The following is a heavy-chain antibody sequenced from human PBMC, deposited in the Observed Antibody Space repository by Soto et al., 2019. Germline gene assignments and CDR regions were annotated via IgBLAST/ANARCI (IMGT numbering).Heavy chain of an antibody. CDR1: GGSISSGGYY. D-gene: IGHD6-19*01. CDR2: IYYSGST. Sequence: SLPCTVSGGSISSGGYYWSWIRQHPGKGLEWIGYIYYSGSTYYNPSLKSRVTISVDTSKNQFSLKLSSVTAADTAVYYCARGYSSGYNFDYWGQGTLVTVSS. J-gene: IGHJ4*02. CDR3: ARGYSSGYNFDY. V-gene: IGHV4-31*03.